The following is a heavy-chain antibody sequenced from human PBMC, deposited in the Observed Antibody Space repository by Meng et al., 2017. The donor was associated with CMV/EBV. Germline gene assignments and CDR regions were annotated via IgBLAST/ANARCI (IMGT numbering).Heavy chain of an antibody. D-gene: IGHD1-14*01. CDR2: IYSGGST. CDR1: GFTVSSNY. Sequence: GGSLRLSCAASGFTVSSNYMSWVRQAPGKGLGWVSVIYSGGSTYYADSVKGRFTISRDNSKNTLYLQMNSLRAEDAAVYYCARDHVRAGYYYYGMDVWGQGTTVTVSS. V-gene: IGHV3-66*02. CDR3: ARDHVRAGYYYYGMDV. J-gene: IGHJ6*02.